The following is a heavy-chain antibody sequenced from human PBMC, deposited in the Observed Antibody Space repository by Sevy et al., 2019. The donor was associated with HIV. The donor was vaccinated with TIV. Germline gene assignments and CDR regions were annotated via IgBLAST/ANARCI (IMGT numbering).Heavy chain of an antibody. CDR1: GFTFSSYA. CDR2: VSVRSGST. V-gene: IGHV3-23*01. D-gene: IGHD2-2*01. Sequence: EGSLRLSCAASGFTFSSYAMSWVRQAPGKGLEWVSGVSVRSGSTYYADSVKGRFTISRDNSKNTLYLDMNSLRAEDTAIYYCAKDQGQLLQYYFDYWGQGTLVTVSS. CDR3: AKDQGQLLQYYFDY. J-gene: IGHJ4*02.